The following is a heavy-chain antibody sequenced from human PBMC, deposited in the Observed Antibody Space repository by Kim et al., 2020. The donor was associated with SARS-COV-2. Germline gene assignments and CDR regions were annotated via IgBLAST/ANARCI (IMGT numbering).Heavy chain of an antibody. J-gene: IGHJ6*04. CDR1: DGPVTDYY. CDR2: IYFSGNT. Sequence: SETLSLTCTVSDGPVTDYYWSWVRQSPGKGLEWIGYIYFSGNTKYNPSLKSRVTISGDTSKNQFYLSLRSVTAADTAFYYCARNVPMVGITMGGPDTNVYAMDVWGEGTTVAVSA. D-gene: IGHD3-10*01. V-gene: IGHV4-59*08. CDR3: ARNVPMVGITMGGPDTNVYAMDV.